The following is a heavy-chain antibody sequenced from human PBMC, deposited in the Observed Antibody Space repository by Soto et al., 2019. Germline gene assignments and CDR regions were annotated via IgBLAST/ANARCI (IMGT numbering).Heavy chain of an antibody. CDR1: GFTFSTYG. V-gene: IGHV3-23*01. D-gene: IGHD6-19*01. J-gene: IGHJ4*02. CDR3: AKDPATIAVAGTFDY. Sequence: EVQLLESGGGLVQPGGSPRLSCAASGFTFSTYGMSWVRQAPGKGLEWVSIISGSGGSTYYADTVKGRFTISRDNSKNTWYLQRNSLRAEDTAVYYCAKDPATIAVAGTFDYWGQGTLVIVSS. CDR2: ISGSGGST.